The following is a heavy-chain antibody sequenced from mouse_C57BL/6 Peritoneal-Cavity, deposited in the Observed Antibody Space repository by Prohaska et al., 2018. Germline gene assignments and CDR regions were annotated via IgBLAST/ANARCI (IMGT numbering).Heavy chain of an antibody. Sequence: QDQLQQPGAELRKPGASVKVSCNAAGYTFTSYWMHWVKQRPGQGLEWIGRIHPSDRDTNYNQKFKGKATLTVDKSSSTAYMQLSSLTSEDSAVYYCAIAYYSNYVYFDYWGQGTTLTVSS. CDR1: GYTFTSYW. J-gene: IGHJ2*01. CDR2: IHPSDRDT. V-gene: IGHV1-74*01. CDR3: AIAYYSNYVYFDY. D-gene: IGHD2-5*01.